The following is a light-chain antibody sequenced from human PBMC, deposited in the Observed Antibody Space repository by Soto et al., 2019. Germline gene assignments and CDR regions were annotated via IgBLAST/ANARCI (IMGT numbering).Light chain of an antibody. CDR2: DAS. Sequence: ESVLTQSPGTLSLSPGERATLSCRASQSVRDNYLAWYQQKPGQAPRLLIYDASSRATDIPDRFSGSGSGKDFTLTISRLEREDFAVYHCQQYGSSLPRTFGQGTNLE. V-gene: IGKV3-20*01. CDR1: QSVRDNY. CDR3: QQYGSSLPRT. J-gene: IGKJ1*01.